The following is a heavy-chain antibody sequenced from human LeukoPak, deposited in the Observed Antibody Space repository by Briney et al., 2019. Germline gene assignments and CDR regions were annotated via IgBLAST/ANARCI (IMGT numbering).Heavy chain of an antibody. J-gene: IGHJ4*02. D-gene: IGHD5-12*01. CDR3: AKFPGRWLQFGYFDY. CDR1: GFTFSSYA. V-gene: IGHV3-23*01. Sequence: PGGSLRLSCAASGFTFSSYAMSWVRQAPGKGLEWVSAISGSGGSTYYADSVKGRFTISRDNSKNTLYLQMNSLRAEDAAVYYCAKFPGRWLQFGYFDYWGQGTLATVSS. CDR2: ISGSGGST.